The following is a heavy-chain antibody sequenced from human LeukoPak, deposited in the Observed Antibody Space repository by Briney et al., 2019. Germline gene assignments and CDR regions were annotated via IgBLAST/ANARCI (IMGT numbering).Heavy chain of an antibody. J-gene: IGHJ4*02. CDR3: ARDRRDCYNRDVCDY. Sequence: GTSVTVSCTATVYTVTGYYMHWVRQAPRQALEGMGWVNSNSACTNYAQKFQGSVTMTRDTSMSTAYMELSRVRSYDTGVNYCARDRRDCYNRDVCDYWGQGTLVTVSS. V-gene: IGHV1-2*02. D-gene: IGHD5-24*01. CDR2: VNSNSACT. CDR1: VYTVTGYY.